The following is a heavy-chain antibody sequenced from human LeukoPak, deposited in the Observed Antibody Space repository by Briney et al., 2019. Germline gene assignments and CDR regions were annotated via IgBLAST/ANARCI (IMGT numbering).Heavy chain of an antibody. V-gene: IGHV3-7*01. CDR1: GFTFSSYW. D-gene: IGHD6-19*01. CDR2: IKQDGSEK. Sequence: GGSLRLSCAASGFTFSSYWMSWVRQAPGKGLEWVANIKQDGSEKYYVDSVKGRFTISRDNAKNSLYLQMNSLRAEDTAVYYCASPLYSSGWDHFDYWGQGTLVTVSS. CDR3: ASPLYSSGWDHFDY. J-gene: IGHJ4*02.